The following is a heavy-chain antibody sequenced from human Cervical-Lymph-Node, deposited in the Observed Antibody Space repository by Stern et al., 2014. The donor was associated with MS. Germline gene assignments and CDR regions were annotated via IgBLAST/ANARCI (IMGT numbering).Heavy chain of an antibody. Sequence: EVQLVESGAEVKKPGESLTISCRGSGYAFTHYWIGWVRQKPGKGLEWMGIIYPGDSDTRYTASFQGQVIISAEKSINSAFLQRSSLKASDTAMYYCARQGVADTVLDLWGQGTLVTVSS. D-gene: IGHD2-8*01. CDR1: GYAFTHYW. V-gene: IGHV5-51*01. CDR2: IYPGDSDT. J-gene: IGHJ5*02. CDR3: ARQGVADTVLDL.